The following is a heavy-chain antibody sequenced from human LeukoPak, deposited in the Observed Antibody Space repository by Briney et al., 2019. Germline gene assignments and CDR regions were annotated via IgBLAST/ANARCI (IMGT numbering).Heavy chain of an antibody. J-gene: IGHJ5*02. V-gene: IGHV1-46*01. CDR2: ISPSGGST. D-gene: IGHD5-18*01. Sequence: ASVKVSCKAFGYTFTSNYMHWVRQAPGQGPEWMGVISPSGGSTNYAQKFQGRVTITADESTSTAYMELSSLRSEDTAVYYCATTGRYSDGDRKLDPWGQGTLVTVSS. CDR3: ATTGRYSDGDRKLDP. CDR1: GYTFTSNY.